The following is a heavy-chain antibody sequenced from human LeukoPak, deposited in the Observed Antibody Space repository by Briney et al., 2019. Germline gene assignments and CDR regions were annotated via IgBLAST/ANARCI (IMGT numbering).Heavy chain of an antibody. J-gene: IGHJ6*03. D-gene: IGHD6-13*01. Sequence: GGSLRLSCAASGFTFSSYAMHWVRQAPGKGLEWVAVISYDGSNKYYADSVKGRFTISRDNSKNTLYLQMNSLRAEDTAVYYCARDGAAAGTKYYYMDVWGKGTTVTVSS. V-gene: IGHV3-30-3*01. CDR3: ARDGAAAGTKYYYMDV. CDR1: GFTFSSYA. CDR2: ISYDGSNK.